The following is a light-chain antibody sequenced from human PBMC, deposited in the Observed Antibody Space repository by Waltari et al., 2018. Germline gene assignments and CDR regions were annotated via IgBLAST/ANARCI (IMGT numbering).Light chain of an antibody. CDR1: SSDVGGYNY. Sequence: QSALTQPASVSGSPGQSITISCTGTSSDVGGYNYVSWYQPHPGKAPKIMIYEVSNRPSWVSNRFSGSKSGNTASLTISGLQAEDEADYYCSSYTSSSTVVFGGGTKLTVL. J-gene: IGLJ2*01. CDR3: SSYTSSSTVV. V-gene: IGLV2-14*01. CDR2: EVS.